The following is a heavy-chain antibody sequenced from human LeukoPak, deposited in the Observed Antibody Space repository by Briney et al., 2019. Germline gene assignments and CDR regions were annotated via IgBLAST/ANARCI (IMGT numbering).Heavy chain of an antibody. V-gene: IGHV4-4*07. Sequence: SETLSLTCTVSGGSISIYYWSWIRQPAGKGLGWVGRIYNSGSTNYNPSLKSRVTMSVDSSNNQFSLKLSSVTAADTAVYYCARENTGSYREFDYWGQGTLVTVSS. J-gene: IGHJ4*02. CDR3: ARENTGSYREFDY. CDR1: GGSISIYY. D-gene: IGHD1-26*01. CDR2: IYNSGST.